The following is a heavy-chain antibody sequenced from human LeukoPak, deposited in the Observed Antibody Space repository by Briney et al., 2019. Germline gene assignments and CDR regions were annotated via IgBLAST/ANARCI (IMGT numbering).Heavy chain of an antibody. CDR2: INHSGST. V-gene: IGHV4-34*01. J-gene: IGHJ4*02. CDR1: GGSFSGYY. D-gene: IGHD2-2*01. CDR3: ASRRYCRSTSCSDPGTSIDY. Sequence: SETLSLTCAVYGGSFSGYYWSWIRQPPGKGLEWIGEINHSGSTNYNPSLKSRVTISVDTSKNQFSLKLSSVTAADTAVYYCASRRYCRSTSCSDPGTSIDYWGQGTLVTVSS.